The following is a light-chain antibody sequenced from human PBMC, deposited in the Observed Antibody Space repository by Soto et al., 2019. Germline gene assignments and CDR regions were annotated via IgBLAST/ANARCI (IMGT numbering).Light chain of an antibody. J-gene: IGKJ4*01. CDR2: VTS. CDR1: QSVSSN. V-gene: IGKV3-15*01. Sequence: EIVMTQSPATLSVSPGERATLSCRASQSVSSNLAWYQQKPGQAPRLLIYVTSTRATGIPARFSGSGSGTDFTLTISTLQSEDFVVYYCQQYNKCPLTFGGGTKVEIK. CDR3: QQYNKCPLT.